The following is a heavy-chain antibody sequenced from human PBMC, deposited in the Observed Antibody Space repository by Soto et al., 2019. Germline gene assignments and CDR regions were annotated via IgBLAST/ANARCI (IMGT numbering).Heavy chain of an antibody. CDR1: GFTFSSYG. CDR3: AKDIGKDSSGWYSEPYYYYGMDV. Sequence: PGGSLRLSCAASGFTFSSYGMHWVRQAPGKGLEWVAVISYDGSNKYYADSVKGRFTISRDNSKNTLYLQMNSLRAEDTAVYYCAKDIGKDSSGWYSEPYYYYGMDVWGQGTTVTVSS. D-gene: IGHD6-19*01. CDR2: ISYDGSNK. J-gene: IGHJ6*02. V-gene: IGHV3-30*18.